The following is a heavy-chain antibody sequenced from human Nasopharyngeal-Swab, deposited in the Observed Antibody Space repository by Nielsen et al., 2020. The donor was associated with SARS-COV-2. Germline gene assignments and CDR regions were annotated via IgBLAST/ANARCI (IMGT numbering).Heavy chain of an antibody. J-gene: IGHJ6*03. Sequence: GGSLRLSCKGSGYSFTSYWIGWVRQMPGKGLEWMGIINPGDSDTRYSPSFQGQVTISADKSISTAYLQRSSLKASDTAMYYCARQGAVAGYYYYYMDVWGKGTTVTVSS. V-gene: IGHV5-51*01. D-gene: IGHD6-19*01. CDR3: ARQGAVAGYYYYYMDV. CDR2: INPGDSDT. CDR1: GYSFTSYW.